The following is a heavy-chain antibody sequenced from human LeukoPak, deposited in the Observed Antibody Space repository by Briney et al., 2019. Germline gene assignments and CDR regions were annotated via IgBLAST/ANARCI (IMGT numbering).Heavy chain of an antibody. V-gene: IGHV3-23*01. CDR2: LSGSGGST. CDR1: GFTFSIYA. D-gene: IGHD5-18*01. CDR3: AKDISYGFDY. J-gene: IGHJ4*02. Sequence: GGSLRLSCAASGFTFSIYAMSWVRQAPGKGLEWVSGLSGSGGSTYYAGSVKGRFTISRDNSKNTLYLHMNYLRAEDTAVYYCAKDISYGFDYWGQGTLVTVSS.